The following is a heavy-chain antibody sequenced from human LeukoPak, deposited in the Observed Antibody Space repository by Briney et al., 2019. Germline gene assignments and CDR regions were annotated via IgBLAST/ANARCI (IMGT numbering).Heavy chain of an antibody. CDR2: INHSGST. D-gene: IGHD2-15*01. Sequence: SETLSLTCAVYGGSFSGYYWSWLRQPPGKGLEWIGEINHSGSTNYNPALKSRVTISVDTSKNQFSLKLSSVTAADTAVYYCARGRPPVGYYFDYWGQGTLVTVSS. V-gene: IGHV4-34*01. CDR1: GGSFSGYY. J-gene: IGHJ4*02. CDR3: ARGRPPVGYYFDY.